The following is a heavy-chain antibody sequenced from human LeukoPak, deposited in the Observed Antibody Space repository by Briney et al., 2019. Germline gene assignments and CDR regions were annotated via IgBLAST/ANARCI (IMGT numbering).Heavy chain of an antibody. D-gene: IGHD1-20*01. CDR1: GASVSSGAYY. CDR2: MFYTGKS. V-gene: IGHV4-31*03. CDR3: ASIRYDLNSAFHFDS. Sequence: SETLSLTCTVSGASVSSGAYYWSWIRQHPGKGLEWIGYMFYTGKSYHNPSVKSRVSLSVDTSNNQFSLRLTSVTAADTAVYYCASIRYDLNSAFHFDSWGQGLLVTVSS. J-gene: IGHJ4*02.